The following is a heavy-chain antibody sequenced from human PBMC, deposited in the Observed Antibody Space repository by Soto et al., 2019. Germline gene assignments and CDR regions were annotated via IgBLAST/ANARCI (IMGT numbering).Heavy chain of an antibody. Sequence: QVQLVESGGGVVQPGRSLRLSCAASGFTFSSYGMHWVRQAPGKGLEWVAVIWYDGSKKYYADSVKGRFTISRDNSKNTLYLQMNSLRAEDTAVYYWARDNSSSWYGQTNWFDPWGQGTLVTVSS. J-gene: IGHJ5*02. CDR3: ARDNSSSWYGQTNWFDP. D-gene: IGHD6-13*01. V-gene: IGHV3-33*01. CDR1: GFTFSSYG. CDR2: IWYDGSKK.